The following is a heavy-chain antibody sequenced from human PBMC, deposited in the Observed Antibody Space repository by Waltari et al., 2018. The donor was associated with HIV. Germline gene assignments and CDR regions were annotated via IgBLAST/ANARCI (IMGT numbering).Heavy chain of an antibody. CDR1: GFTFSSYA. V-gene: IGHV3-23*01. CDR2: ISGSGGST. CDR3: AKDRLWFGELSYFDY. D-gene: IGHD3-10*01. Sequence: EVQLLESGGGLVQPGGSLRLSCAASGFTFSSYAMSWVRPAQGKGLEWVSAISGSGGSTYYADSVKGRFTISRDNSKNTLYLQMNSLRAEDTAVYYCAKDRLWFGELSYFDYWGQGTLVTVSS. J-gene: IGHJ4*02.